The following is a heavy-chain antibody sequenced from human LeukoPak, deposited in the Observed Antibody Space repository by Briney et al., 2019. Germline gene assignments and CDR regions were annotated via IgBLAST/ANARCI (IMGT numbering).Heavy chain of an antibody. J-gene: IGHJ6*03. D-gene: IGHD2-2*01. Sequence: SVKVSCKASGCTFSSYAIIWVRQAPGQGLEWMGGIIPIFGTANYAQKFQGRVTITTDDSTSTAYMELSSLRSEDTAVYYCARSQLLGYRDYYMDVWGKGTTVTASS. V-gene: IGHV1-69*05. CDR1: GCTFSSYA. CDR3: ARSQLLGYRDYYMDV. CDR2: IIPIFGTA.